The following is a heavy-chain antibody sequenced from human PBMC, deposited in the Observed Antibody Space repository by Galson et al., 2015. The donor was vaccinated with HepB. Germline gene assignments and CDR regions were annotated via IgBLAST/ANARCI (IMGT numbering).Heavy chain of an antibody. CDR2: ISSSSSTI. Sequence: SLRLSCAASGFTFSGYSMNWVRQAPGKGLEWVSYISSSSSTIYYADSVKGRFTISRDNAKNSLYLQMNSLRAEDTAVYYCVRDARGDFDYWGQGTLVTVSS. CDR3: VRDARGDFDY. J-gene: IGHJ4*02. D-gene: IGHD5-12*01. V-gene: IGHV3-48*04. CDR1: GFTFSGYS.